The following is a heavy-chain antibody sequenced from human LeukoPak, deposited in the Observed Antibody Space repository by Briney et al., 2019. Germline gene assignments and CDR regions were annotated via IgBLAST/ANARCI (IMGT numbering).Heavy chain of an antibody. CDR1: GFTFSSYS. J-gene: IGHJ4*02. V-gene: IGHV3-21*01. CDR2: TSSSSYI. D-gene: IGHD4-11*01. Sequence: GGSLRLSCAASGFTFSSYSMNWVRQAPGKGLEWVSSTSSSSYIYYADSVKGRFTISRDNAKNSLYLQMNSLRAEDTAVYYCARDRRDYSNYGEGFDYWGQGTLVTVSS. CDR3: ARDRRDYSNYGEGFDY.